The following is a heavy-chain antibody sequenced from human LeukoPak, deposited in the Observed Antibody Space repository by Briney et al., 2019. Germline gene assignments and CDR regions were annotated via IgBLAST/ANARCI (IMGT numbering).Heavy chain of an antibody. CDR3: ARLRELWYFDL. D-gene: IGHD1-7*01. V-gene: IGHV4-34*01. J-gene: IGHJ2*01. Sequence: PSETLSLTCDVFGGSFSGYYWSWIRQPPGKGLEWIGEINHSGSTNYNPSLKSRVTISVDTSKNQFSLKLSSVTAADTAVYYCARLRELWYFDLWGRGTLVTVSS. CDR1: GGSFSGYY. CDR2: INHSGST.